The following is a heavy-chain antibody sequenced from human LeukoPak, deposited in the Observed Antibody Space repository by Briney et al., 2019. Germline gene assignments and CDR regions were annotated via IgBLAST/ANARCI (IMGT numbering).Heavy chain of an antibody. D-gene: IGHD6-6*01. J-gene: IGHJ4*02. V-gene: IGHV1-46*01. CDR3: ARTAARRFDY. Sequence: ASVNVSCKASGYTFPSYFMHWVRQAPGQGLEWMGIINPTGGSTTYAQKFQGRVTMTRDTSTSTVYMELSSLRSDDTAVYYCARTAARRFDYWGQGTLVTVSS. CDR1: GYTFPSYF. CDR2: INPTGGST.